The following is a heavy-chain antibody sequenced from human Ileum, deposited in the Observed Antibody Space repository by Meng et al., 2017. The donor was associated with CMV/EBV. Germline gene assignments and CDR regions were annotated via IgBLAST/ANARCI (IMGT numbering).Heavy chain of an antibody. J-gene: IGHJ4*02. CDR1: GVSMSGGDCY. V-gene: IGHV4-30-4*01. CDR2: IYHTGNP. CDR3: AGGLIAFGGSVLDS. Sequence: SGVSMSGGDCYRSGIRQAPEKRLEWIEYIYHTGNPHYEPSPKRRVTISLDTSKNQYSLKLNSVTAADTAMYNCAGGLIAFGGSVLDSWRPGPLVTVSS. D-gene: IGHD3-16*01.